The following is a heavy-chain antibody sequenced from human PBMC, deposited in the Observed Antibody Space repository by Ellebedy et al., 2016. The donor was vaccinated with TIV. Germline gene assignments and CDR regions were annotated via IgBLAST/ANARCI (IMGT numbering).Heavy chain of an antibody. CDR1: GGSISSYY. V-gene: IGHV3-7*01. J-gene: IGHJ4*02. D-gene: IGHD2-2*01. CDR3: ATYAAPY. Sequence: ETLSLTCTVSGGSISSYYWSWVRQAPGKGLEWVANIKEDGSAKYYVGSVKGRFTISRDNAKNSLYLQMNSLRAEDTAVYYCATYAAPYWGRGTLVTVSS. CDR2: IKEDGSAK.